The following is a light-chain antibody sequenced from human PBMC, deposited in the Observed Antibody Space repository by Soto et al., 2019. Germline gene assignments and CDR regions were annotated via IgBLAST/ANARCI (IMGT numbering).Light chain of an antibody. CDR3: QQYNSYSQT. J-gene: IGKJ2*01. Sequence: DIQMTESPSSLSASVGDRVTITCRASQSISSYLNWYQQKPGKAPKLLIYKASSLESGVPSRFSGSGSGTEFTLTISSLQPDDFATYYCQQYNSYSQTFGQGTKVDNK. V-gene: IGKV1-5*03. CDR2: KAS. CDR1: QSISSY.